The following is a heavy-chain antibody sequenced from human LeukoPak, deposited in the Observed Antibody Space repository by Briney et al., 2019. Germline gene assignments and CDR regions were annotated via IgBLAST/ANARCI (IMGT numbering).Heavy chain of an antibody. CDR2: IYTTGST. Sequence: SETLSLTCSVSGDSISSGSYYWSWIRQPAGKGLEWIGRIYTTGSTNYNPSLKSRVTISVDTSENQFSLRLSSVTAADTAVYYCARGSLGREVSAFFKNWGQGILVTVSS. J-gene: IGHJ4*02. CDR3: ARGSLGREVSAFFKN. CDR1: GDSISSGSYY. D-gene: IGHD5/OR15-5a*01. V-gene: IGHV4-61*02.